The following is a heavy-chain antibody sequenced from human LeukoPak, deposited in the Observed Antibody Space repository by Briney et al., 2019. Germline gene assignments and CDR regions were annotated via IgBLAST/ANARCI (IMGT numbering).Heavy chain of an antibody. D-gene: IGHD3-16*01. J-gene: IGHJ5*02. CDR1: GYTFTDYY. Sequence: ASVKVSCKASGYTFTDYYMHWVRQAPGQGLEWIGWISPNSGGTNYAQKFQGRVTMTRDTSISTAYMELSRLRSDDTAVYYCARDYVGDNWSDPWGQGTLVTVSS. CDR3: ARDYVGDNWSDP. V-gene: IGHV1-2*02. CDR2: ISPNSGGT.